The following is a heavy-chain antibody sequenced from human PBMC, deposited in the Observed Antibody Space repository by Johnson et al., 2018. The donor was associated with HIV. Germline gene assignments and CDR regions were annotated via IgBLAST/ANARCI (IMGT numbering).Heavy chain of an antibody. CDR3: ARDQRGGYRYGDAFDF. V-gene: IGHV3-30-3*01. J-gene: IGHJ3*01. Sequence: QMQLVESGGGLVQPGGSLRLSCAASGFTFSTYAIHWVRQAPGKGLEWVAIISYDGSTKYYADSVKGRFTISRDNSKNSLYLQMNTLRAEDTAVYYCARDQRGGYRYGDAFDFWGQGTVVSVST. D-gene: IGHD5-18*01. CDR2: ISYDGSTK. CDR1: GFTFSTYA.